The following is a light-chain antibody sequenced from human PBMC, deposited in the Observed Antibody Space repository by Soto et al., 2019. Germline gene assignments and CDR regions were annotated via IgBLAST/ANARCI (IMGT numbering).Light chain of an antibody. CDR1: QRIATY. CDR2: AAS. V-gene: IGKV1-39*01. J-gene: IGKJ1*01. CDR3: QQSYSILWT. Sequence: DIEMTQSPSSLSVSVGDSVTINCRTSQRIATYLNWYQQKPGKAPKLLIYAASSLQSGVPSRFSGSGSGTEFTLTITSLRPDDFVTYYCQQSYSILWTFGQGTKVEIK.